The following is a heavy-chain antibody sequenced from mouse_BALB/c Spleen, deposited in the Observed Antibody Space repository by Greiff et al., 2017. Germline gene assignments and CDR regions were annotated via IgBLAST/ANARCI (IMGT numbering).Heavy chain of an antibody. Sequence: EVKLQESGPGLVKPSQSLSLTCTVTGYSITSDYAWNWIRQFPGNKLEWMGYISYSGSTSYNPSLKSRISITRDTSKNQFFLQLNSVTTEDTATYYCARGMITTDYWCQGTSVTVSS. CDR3: ARGMITTDY. V-gene: IGHV3-2*02. CDR1: GYSITSDYA. J-gene: IGHJ4*01. CDR2: ISYSGST. D-gene: IGHD2-4*01.